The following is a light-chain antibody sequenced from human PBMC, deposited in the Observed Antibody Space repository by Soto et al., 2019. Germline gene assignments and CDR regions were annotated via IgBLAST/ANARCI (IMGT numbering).Light chain of an antibody. CDR1: QSVSSSY. Sequence: EIVLTQSPGTLSLSPGERATLSCRASQSVSSSYLAWYRQKPGQAPRLLIYGASSRATGIPDRFSGSGSGTDFTLTISRLEPEDFAVYYCQQYGSSPRTFGQGTK. V-gene: IGKV3-20*01. J-gene: IGKJ1*01. CDR3: QQYGSSPRT. CDR2: GAS.